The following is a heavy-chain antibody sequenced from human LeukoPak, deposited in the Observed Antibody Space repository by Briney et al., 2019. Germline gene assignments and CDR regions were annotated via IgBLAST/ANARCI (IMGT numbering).Heavy chain of an antibody. CDR2: INHSGST. V-gene: IGHV4-34*01. J-gene: IGHJ4*02. CDR3: VRQRSAPYYFDY. Sequence: SETLSLTCAVYGGSFSGYYWSWIRQPPGKGLEWIGEINHSGSTNYNPSLKSRVTISVDTSKNQFSLKLSSVTAADTAMYYCVRQRSAPYYFDYWGQGTLVTVSS. CDR1: GGSFSGYY. D-gene: IGHD3-16*01.